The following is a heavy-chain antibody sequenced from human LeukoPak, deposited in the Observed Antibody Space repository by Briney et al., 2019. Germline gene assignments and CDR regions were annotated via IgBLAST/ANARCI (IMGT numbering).Heavy chain of an antibody. Sequence: GASVKVSCKASGYTFTIYDINWVRQATGQGLEWMGGIIPIFGTANYAQKFQGRVTITADKSTSTAYMELSSLRSEDTAVYYCARGDGIAAAGTSYYYYYMDVWGKGTAVTVSS. CDR1: GYTFTIYD. CDR3: ARGDGIAAAGTSYYYYYMDV. D-gene: IGHD6-13*01. V-gene: IGHV1-69*06. J-gene: IGHJ6*03. CDR2: IIPIFGTA.